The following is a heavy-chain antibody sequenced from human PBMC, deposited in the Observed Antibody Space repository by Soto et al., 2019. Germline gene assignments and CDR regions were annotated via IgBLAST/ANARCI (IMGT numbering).Heavy chain of an antibody. J-gene: IGHJ5*02. Sequence: SENLCDTCAVYGGSFSGYYWSWIRQPPGKGLEWIGEINHSGSTNYNPSLKSRVTISVDTSKNQFSLKLSSVTAADTAVYYCARGLRFLEWLLSRGHWFDPLGQGPLVT. CDR3: ARGLRFLEWLLSRGHWFDP. CDR1: GGSFSGYY. CDR2: INHSGST. D-gene: IGHD3-3*01. V-gene: IGHV4-34*01.